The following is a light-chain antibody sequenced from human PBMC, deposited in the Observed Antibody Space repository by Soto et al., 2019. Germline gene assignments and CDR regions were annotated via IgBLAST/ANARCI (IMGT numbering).Light chain of an antibody. CDR3: QHYNYWPPWT. J-gene: IGKJ1*01. CDR2: GAS. CDR1: QTVSSN. Sequence: EIVMTQSPATLSVSPGERATLSCRASQTVSSNLAWYQQKPGQAPRLLIYGASTRATGIPARFSGSGSGTEFNAIRSSLQYEDFSVYYCQHYNYWPPWTFGKGTKVDI. V-gene: IGKV3-15*01.